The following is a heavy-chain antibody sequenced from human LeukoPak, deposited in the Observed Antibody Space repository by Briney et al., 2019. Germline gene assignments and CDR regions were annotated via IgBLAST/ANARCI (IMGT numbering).Heavy chain of an antibody. Sequence: HPGGSLRLSCAASGFTFSRYSMTRVRQAPGKGLEWVSYISSSSSTRYYADSVKGRFTISRDNAKNSLYLQMNSLRDEDTAVYYCARELYEFWSGRFDYWGQGTLVTVSS. CDR1: GFTFSRYS. V-gene: IGHV3-48*02. D-gene: IGHD3-3*01. CDR2: ISSSSSTR. CDR3: ARELYEFWSGRFDY. J-gene: IGHJ4*02.